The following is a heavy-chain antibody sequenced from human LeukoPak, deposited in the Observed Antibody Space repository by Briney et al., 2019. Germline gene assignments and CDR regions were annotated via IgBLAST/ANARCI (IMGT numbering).Heavy chain of an antibody. V-gene: IGHV4-59*08. J-gene: IGHJ2*01. CDR1: GGSISSYY. CDR2: IYYSGST. D-gene: IGHD3-22*01. Sequence: SETLSLTCTVSGGSISSYYWSWIRQPPGKGLEWIGYIYYSGSTNYNPSLKSRVTISVDTSKNQFSLKLSSVTAADTAVYYRARHFSFDYYDSSAWYFDLWGRGTLVTVSS. CDR3: ARHFSFDYYDSSAWYFDL.